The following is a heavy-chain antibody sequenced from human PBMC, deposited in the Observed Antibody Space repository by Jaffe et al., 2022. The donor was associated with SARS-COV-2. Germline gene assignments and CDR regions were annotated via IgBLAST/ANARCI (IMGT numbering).Heavy chain of an antibody. CDR2: IYTSGST. CDR3: ARGSTSCDY. J-gene: IGHJ4*02. CDR1: GGSISSGSDY. Sequence: QVQLQESGPGLVKPSQTLSLTCTVSGGSISSGSDYWSWIRQPAGKGLEWIGRIYTSGSTNYNPSLKSRVTISVDTSKNQFSLNLSSVTAADTAVYYCARGSTSCDYWGQGTLVTVSS. D-gene: IGHD2-2*01. V-gene: IGHV4-61*02.